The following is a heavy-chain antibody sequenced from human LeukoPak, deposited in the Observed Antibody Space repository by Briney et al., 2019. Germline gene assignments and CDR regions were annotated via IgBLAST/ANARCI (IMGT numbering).Heavy chain of an antibody. CDR1: GFTFDDYA. CDR3: AKDQYYYGSGRNYGMDV. V-gene: IGHV3-9*01. CDR2: ISWNSGSI. D-gene: IGHD3-10*01. J-gene: IGHJ6*02. Sequence: GRSLRLSCAASGFTFDDYAMHWVRQAPGKGLEWVSGISWNSGSIGYADSVKGRFTISRDNAKNSLYLQMNSLRAEDTALYYCAKDQYYYGSGRNYGMDVWGQGTTVTVSS.